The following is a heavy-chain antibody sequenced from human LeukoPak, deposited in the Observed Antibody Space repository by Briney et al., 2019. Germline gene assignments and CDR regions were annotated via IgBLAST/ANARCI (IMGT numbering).Heavy chain of an antibody. D-gene: IGHD6-13*01. Sequence: GGSLRLSCAASRFTFGIYWMSWVRQAPGKALEWVANINQDGSETYYVDSVEGRFTISRDNTKNSLYLQMNSLRAEDTALYYCARAASAGTVDYWGQGTLVTVSS. CDR2: INQDGSET. V-gene: IGHV3-7*01. CDR1: RFTFGIYW. J-gene: IGHJ4*02. CDR3: ARAASAGTVDY.